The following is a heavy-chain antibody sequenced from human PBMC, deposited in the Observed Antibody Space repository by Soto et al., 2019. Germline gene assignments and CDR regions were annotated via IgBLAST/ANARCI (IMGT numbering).Heavy chain of an antibody. CDR2: IIPILGIA. Sequence: QVQLVQSGAEVKKPGSSVKVSCKASVGTFSSYTISWVRQAPGQGLEWMGRIIPILGIANYAQKFQGRVTITADKSTSTAYMELSSLRSEDTAVYYCARDKIVVIPAATNAFDIWGQGTMVTVSS. CDR1: VGTFSSYT. D-gene: IGHD2-2*01. V-gene: IGHV1-69*08. J-gene: IGHJ3*02. CDR3: ARDKIVVIPAATNAFDI.